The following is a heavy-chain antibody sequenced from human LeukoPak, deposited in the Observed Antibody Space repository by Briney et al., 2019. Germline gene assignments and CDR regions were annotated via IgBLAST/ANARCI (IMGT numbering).Heavy chain of an antibody. CDR2: ISGSGGAT. J-gene: IGHJ6*03. V-gene: IGHV3-23*01. CDR3: AKDGDTMSGTYYYDMDV. Sequence: GGSLRLSCAASGFTFNTYGMSWVRQAPGKGLEWVSGISGSGGATYYADSVKGRFTISRDDPHNTLYLQMNSLRGEDTAVYYCAKDGDTMSGTYYYDMDVWGKGTTVTIS. CDR1: GFTFNTYG. D-gene: IGHD1-26*01.